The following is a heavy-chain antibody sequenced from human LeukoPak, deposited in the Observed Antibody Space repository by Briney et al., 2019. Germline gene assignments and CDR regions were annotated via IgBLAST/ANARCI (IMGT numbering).Heavy chain of an antibody. Sequence: GGSLRLSCAASGFTFSSYWMHWVRQAPGKGLEWVANIKQDGSEKYYVDSVKGRFTISRDNAKNSLYLQMNSLRAEDTAVYYCAREGIAVAGLRGFDYWGQGTLVTVSS. D-gene: IGHD6-19*01. J-gene: IGHJ4*02. V-gene: IGHV3-7*03. CDR3: AREGIAVAGLRGFDY. CDR2: IKQDGSEK. CDR1: GFTFSSYW.